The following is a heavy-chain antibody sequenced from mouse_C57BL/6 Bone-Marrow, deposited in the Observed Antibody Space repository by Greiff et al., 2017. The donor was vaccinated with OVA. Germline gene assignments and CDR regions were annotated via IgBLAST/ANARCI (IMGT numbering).Heavy chain of an antibody. CDR2: IHPNSGST. CDR1: GYTFTSYW. CDR3: AMRGFSYYDLGWYFDV. D-gene: IGHD2-10*01. Sequence: QVQLQQSGAELVKPGASVKLSCKASGYTFTSYWMHWVKQRPGQGLEWIGMIHPNSGSTNYNEKFKSKATLTVDKSSSTAYMQLSSLTSEDSAVYYCAMRGFSYYDLGWYFDVWGTGTTVTVSS. V-gene: IGHV1-64*01. J-gene: IGHJ1*03.